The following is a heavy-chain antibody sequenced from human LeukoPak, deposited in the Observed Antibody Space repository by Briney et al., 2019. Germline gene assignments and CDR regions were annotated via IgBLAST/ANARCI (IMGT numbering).Heavy chain of an antibody. CDR3: ARGGGYSYGSFDY. D-gene: IGHD5-18*01. J-gene: IGHJ4*02. CDR1: GFTVSSNY. Sequence: GGSLRLSCAASGFTVSSNYMSWVRQAPGKGLEWVSVICSGGSTYYADSVKGRFTISRDNPKNTLYLQMNSLRAEDTAVYYCARGGGYSYGSFDYWGQGTLVTVSS. V-gene: IGHV3-66*01. CDR2: ICSGGST.